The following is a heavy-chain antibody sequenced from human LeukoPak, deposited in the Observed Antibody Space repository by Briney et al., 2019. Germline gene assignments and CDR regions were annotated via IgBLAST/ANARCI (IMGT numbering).Heavy chain of an antibody. CDR1: GGSISSYY. V-gene: IGHV4-59*08. CDR3: ARRGGVTFFDY. Sequence: SETLSLTCTVSGGSISSYYWSWIRQPPGKGLEWIGYIHHSGSTNYNPSLESRVTISVDTSRNQFSLKLSSVTAADTAVYYCARRGGVTFFDYWGQGTLVTVSS. J-gene: IGHJ4*02. CDR2: IHHSGST. D-gene: IGHD2-8*01.